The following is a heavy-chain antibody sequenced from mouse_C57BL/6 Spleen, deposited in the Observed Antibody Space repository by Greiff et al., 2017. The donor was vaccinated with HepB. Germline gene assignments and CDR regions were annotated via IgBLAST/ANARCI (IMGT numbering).Heavy chain of an antibody. D-gene: IGHD1-1*01. Sequence: QVQLKESGPELVKPGASVKISCKASGYSFTSYYLHWVKQRPGQGLEWIGWIYPGSGNTKYNEKFKGKATLTADTSSSTAYMQLSSLTSEDSAVYYCARSVAITTVVADWYFDVWGTGTTVTVSS. CDR2: IYPGSGNT. CDR3: ARSVAITTVVADWYFDV. CDR1: GYSFTSYY. J-gene: IGHJ1*03. V-gene: IGHV1-66*01.